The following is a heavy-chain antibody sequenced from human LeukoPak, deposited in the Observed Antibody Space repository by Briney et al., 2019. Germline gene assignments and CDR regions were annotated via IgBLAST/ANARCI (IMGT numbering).Heavy chain of an antibody. CDR3: ARSTDTYSNYGSRYFQH. D-gene: IGHD4-11*01. J-gene: IGHJ1*01. Sequence: GGSLRLSCAASGFAFSSYWMSWVRQAPGKGLEWVANIKQDGSEKYYVDSAKGRFTISRDNAKNSLFLQMNSLRAEDTAVYYCARSTDTYSNYGSRYFQHWGQGTLVTVSS. CDR2: IKQDGSEK. V-gene: IGHV3-7*01. CDR1: GFAFSSYW.